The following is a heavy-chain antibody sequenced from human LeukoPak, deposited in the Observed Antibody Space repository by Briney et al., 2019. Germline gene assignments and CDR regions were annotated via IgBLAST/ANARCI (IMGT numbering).Heavy chain of an antibody. J-gene: IGHJ4*02. V-gene: IGHV1-18*01. CDR3: ARGSPQKWELLSFDY. Sequence: ASVKVSCKASGYTFTSYGISWVRQAPGQGLEWMGWISAYNGNTNYAQKLQGRVTMTTDTSTSTAYMELRSLRSDDTAVYYCARGSPQKWELLSFDYWGQGTLVTVSS. CDR2: ISAYNGNT. CDR1: GYTFTSYG. D-gene: IGHD1-26*01.